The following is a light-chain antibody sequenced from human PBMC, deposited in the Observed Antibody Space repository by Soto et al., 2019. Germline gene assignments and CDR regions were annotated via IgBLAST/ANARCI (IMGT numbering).Light chain of an antibody. CDR2: RVT. CDR3: CSYAGTYTPWV. V-gene: IGLV2-11*01. J-gene: IGLJ3*02. Sequence: QSALTQPLSVSGSPGQSVTISCTGTSRDVGDYNYVSWYQQHPGKVPKLIIYRVTGRPSGIPDRFSGSKSGNTASLTISGLQADDEADYYCCSYAGTYTPWVFGGGTKLTVL. CDR1: SRDVGDYNY.